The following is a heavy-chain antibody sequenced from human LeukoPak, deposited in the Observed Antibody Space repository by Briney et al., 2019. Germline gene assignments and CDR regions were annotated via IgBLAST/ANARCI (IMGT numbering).Heavy chain of an antibody. V-gene: IGHV4-4*02. CDR2: IYHSGST. CDR1: AGSISSGSW. Sequence: PSETLSLTCAVSAGSISSGSWWNWVRQPPGKGLEWIGEIYHSGSTNYNPSLKSRVTISLDKSKNQFSLKLYSVTAADTAVYYCARYRGASGYHFDYWGQGTLVTDSS. D-gene: IGHD5-12*01. CDR3: ARYRGASGYHFDY. J-gene: IGHJ4*02.